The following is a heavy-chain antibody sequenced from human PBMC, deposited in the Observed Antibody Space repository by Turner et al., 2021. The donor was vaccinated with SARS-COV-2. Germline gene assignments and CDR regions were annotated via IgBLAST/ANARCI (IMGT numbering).Heavy chain of an antibody. V-gene: IGHV4-39*02. CDR3: ARDGCSGAGCYPDYYYGMDV. Sequence: QLQLQESVPGLVNPSEPLSLTCTVSVVTISSSSYSWGWIRQPRGKGLEWIASIYYSWSSYYNSSLKSRVTISVDTYKNKFPLKLRSVTAADTAAYYCARDGCSGAGCYPDYYYGMDVWGQGTTVTVSS. D-gene: IGHD2-15*01. J-gene: IGHJ6*02. CDR1: VVTISSSSYS. CDR2: IYYSWSS.